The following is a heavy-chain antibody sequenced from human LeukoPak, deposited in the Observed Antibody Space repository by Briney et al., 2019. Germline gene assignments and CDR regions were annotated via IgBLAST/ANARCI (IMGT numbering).Heavy chain of an antibody. CDR2: VHLDGST. D-gene: IGHD6-25*01. CDR1: GGSVTSTNW. V-gene: IGHV4-4*02. Sequence: SETLSLTCDVSGGSVTSTNWWTWCRQPPGKVLEWIGEVHLDGSTNYNPSLKSRLVMSADLPENHISLKLTSVTAADTAVYYCAREGGFYRPLDYSGQGTLVTVSS. CDR3: AREGGFYRPLDY. J-gene: IGHJ4*02.